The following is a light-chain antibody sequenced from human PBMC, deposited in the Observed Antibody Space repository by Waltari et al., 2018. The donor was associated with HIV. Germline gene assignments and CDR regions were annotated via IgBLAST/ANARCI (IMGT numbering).Light chain of an antibody. CDR3: QHYGSSPRLT. V-gene: IGKV3-20*01. CDR2: AAS. J-gene: IGKJ4*01. Sequence: EMVLPQSPGTLSLSPVERATLSCRASQSVSSSYLAWYQKKPGQAPRLLIYAASSRATGIPDRFSGSGSGTDFTLTIRRLEPEDFAVYYCQHYGSSPRLTFGGGTKVEIK. CDR1: QSVSSSY.